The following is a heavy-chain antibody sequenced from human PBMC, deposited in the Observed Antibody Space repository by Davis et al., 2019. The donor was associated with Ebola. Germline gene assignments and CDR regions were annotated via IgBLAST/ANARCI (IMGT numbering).Heavy chain of an antibody. V-gene: IGHV5-51*01. Sequence: GESLKISCEGSGYTFSTYWIAWVRQMPGKGLEWMGIIYPGNSDTKYSPSFQGQVTISVDKSINSAFLQWSSLKASDTAIYFCARPSTTGIADAFDTWGQGTLVTVSS. CDR1: GYTFSTYW. CDR2: IYPGNSDT. D-gene: IGHD1-1*01. CDR3: ARPSTTGIADAFDT. J-gene: IGHJ3*02.